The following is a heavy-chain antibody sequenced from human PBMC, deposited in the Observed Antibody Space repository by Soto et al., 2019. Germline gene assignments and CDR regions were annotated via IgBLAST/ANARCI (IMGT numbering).Heavy chain of an antibody. CDR1: GGSISSGGYY. CDR3: ARESRDFYYYYLDV. V-gene: IGHV4-31*03. J-gene: IGHJ6*03. Sequence: SETLSLTCTVSGGSISSGGYYWIWIRQHPGKGLEWIGYIYYTGSTYYNPSLKSRVTISVDTSKNQFSLQLSSVTAADSAVYYCARESRDFYYYYLDVRGKGTTVTVS. CDR2: IYYTGST.